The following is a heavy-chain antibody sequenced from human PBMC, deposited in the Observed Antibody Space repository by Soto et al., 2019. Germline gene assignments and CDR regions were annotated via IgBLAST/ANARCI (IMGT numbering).Heavy chain of an antibody. V-gene: IGHV3-23*01. CDR3: AKHHRAQLVKLDTVDWFDT. J-gene: IGHJ5*02. D-gene: IGHD2-21*01. CDR2: ISGSGFKK. Sequence: GGSLRLSCAASGFTFSSHLMHWVRQAPGQGLEWVSSISGSGFKKYYADSVKGRFTISRDNSKSTVYLELNNLSAEDTAVYHCAKHHRAQLVKLDTVDWFDTWGQGSVVTASS. CDR1: GFTFSSHL.